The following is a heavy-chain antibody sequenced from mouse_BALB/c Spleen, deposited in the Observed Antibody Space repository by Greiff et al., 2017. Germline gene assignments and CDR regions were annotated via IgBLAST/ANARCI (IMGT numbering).Heavy chain of an antibody. CDR2: ISDGGSYT. D-gene: IGHD3-1*01. J-gene: IGHJ4*01. Sequence: EVKLMESGGGLVKPGGSLKLSCGASGFTFSDYYMYWVRQTPEKRLEWVATISDGGSYTYYPDSVKGRFTISRDNAKNNLYLQMSSLKSEDTAMYYCASSSGYGEDAMDYWGQGTSVTVSS. V-gene: IGHV5-4*02. CDR1: GFTFSDYY. CDR3: ASSSGYGEDAMDY.